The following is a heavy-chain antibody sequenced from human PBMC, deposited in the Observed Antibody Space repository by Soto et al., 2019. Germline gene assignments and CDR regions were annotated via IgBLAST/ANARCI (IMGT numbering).Heavy chain of an antibody. D-gene: IGHD2-15*01. CDR3: ARGLGAKLIHPEGYCNGGGCYPHTFDY. CDR2: IYYSGST. CDR1: GGSISSYY. V-gene: IGHV4-59*12. Sequence: SETLSLTCTVSGGSISSYYWSWIRQPPGKGLEWIGYIYYSGSTNYNPSLKSRVTISVDTSKNQFSLKLSSVTAADTAVYYCARGLGAKLIHPEGYCNGGGCYPHTFDYWGQGTLVTVSS. J-gene: IGHJ4*02.